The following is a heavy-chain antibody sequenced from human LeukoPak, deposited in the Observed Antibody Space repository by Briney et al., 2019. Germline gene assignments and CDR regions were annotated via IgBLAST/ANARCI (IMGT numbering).Heavy chain of an antibody. Sequence: SETLSLTCAVYGGSFGGYYWSWIRQPPGKGLEWIGEINHSGSTNYNPSLKSRVTISVDTSKNQFSLKLSSVTAADTAVYYCARVSASDSSGWYVSVGNYYYYYMDVWGKGTTVTVSS. CDR3: ARVSASDSSGWYVSVGNYYYYYMDV. CDR2: INHSGST. J-gene: IGHJ6*03. V-gene: IGHV4-34*01. CDR1: GGSFGGYY. D-gene: IGHD6-19*01.